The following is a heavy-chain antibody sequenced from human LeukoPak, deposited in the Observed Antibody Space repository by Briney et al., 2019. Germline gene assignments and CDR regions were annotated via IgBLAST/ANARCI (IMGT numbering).Heavy chain of an antibody. Sequence: SETLSLTCTVSGGSISNYYWSWIRQPPGKGLEWIGYIYYSGSTNSNPSLKSRVTISVDRSKNQFSLKLSSVTAADTAVYYCAREGSIGYCSSTSCRGGFDYWGQGTLVTVSS. D-gene: IGHD2-2*01. V-gene: IGHV4-59*12. J-gene: IGHJ4*02. CDR2: IYYSGST. CDR3: AREGSIGYCSSTSCRGGFDY. CDR1: GGSISNYY.